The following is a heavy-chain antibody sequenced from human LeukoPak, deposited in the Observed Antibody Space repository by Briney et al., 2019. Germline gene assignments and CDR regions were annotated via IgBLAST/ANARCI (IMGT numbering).Heavy chain of an antibody. CDR3: ARESPQLSSFDY. V-gene: IGHV3-30*03. J-gene: IGHJ4*02. CDR1: TFNFSDYG. Sequence: GGSLRLSCGDSTFNFSDYGMHWVRQAPGKGLEWLALISYDGRTKFYADSLKGRFTISRDISKNTLYLQINSLRPEDTAVYYCARESPQLSSFDYWGQGTLVTVSS. CDR2: ISYDGRTK. D-gene: IGHD2-2*01.